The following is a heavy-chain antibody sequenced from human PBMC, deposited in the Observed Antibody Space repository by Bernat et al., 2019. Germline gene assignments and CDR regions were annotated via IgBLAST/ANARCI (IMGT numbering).Heavy chain of an antibody. D-gene: IGHD6-13*01. CDR1: GFTFSSYS. CDR2: ISSSSSYI. CDR3: ATLGRQQLVHDY. J-gene: IGHJ4*02. Sequence: EVQLVESGGGLVKPGGSLRLSCAASGFTFSSYSMNWVRQAPGKGLEWVSSISSSSSYIYYADSVKGRFTISRDNAKNSLYLQMNSLRAEDTAVYYCATLGRQQLVHDYWGQGTLVTVSS. V-gene: IGHV3-21*04.